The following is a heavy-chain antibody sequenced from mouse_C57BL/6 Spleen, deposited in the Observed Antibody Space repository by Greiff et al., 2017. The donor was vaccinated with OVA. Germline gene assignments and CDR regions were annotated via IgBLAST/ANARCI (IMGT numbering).Heavy chain of an antibody. Sequence: EVQLVESGGGLVQPGGSLSLSCAASGFTFTDYYMSWVRQPPGKALEWLVFISNKANGYTTEYSASVKGRFTISRDNSQNIHYLPINALRSEDSTTYYCARYPYYYSRGYFDYWGQGTTLTVSS. D-gene: IGHD1-1*01. V-gene: IGHV7-3*01. CDR1: GFTFTDYY. J-gene: IGHJ2*01. CDR3: ARYPYYYSRGYFDY. CDR2: ISNKANGYTT.